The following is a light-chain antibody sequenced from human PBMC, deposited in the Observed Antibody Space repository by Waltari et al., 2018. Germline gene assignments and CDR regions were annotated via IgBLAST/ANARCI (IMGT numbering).Light chain of an antibody. CDR1: NIGSKS. CDR3: QVWDSSSDHRGV. CDR2: YDS. J-gene: IGLJ1*01. V-gene: IGLV3-21*04. Sequence: SYVLTQPPSVSVAPGKTARITCGGNNIGSKSVHWYQQKPGQAPLLVISYDSDRPSGIPERFSGSNSGNTATLTISRVEAGDEADYYCQVWDSSSDHRGVFGTGTKVTVL.